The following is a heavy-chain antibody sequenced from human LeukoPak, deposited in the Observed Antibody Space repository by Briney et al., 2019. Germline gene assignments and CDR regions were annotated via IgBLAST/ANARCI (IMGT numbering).Heavy chain of an antibody. CDR1: GGSISSSSYY. CDR2: IFYSGRT. V-gene: IGHV4-39*01. CDR3: ASWGATHHSFDY. J-gene: IGHJ4*02. Sequence: SETLSLTCTVSGGSISSSSYYWGWIRQPPGKGLEWIGNIFYSGRTYYNPSLKSRVTISVDTSKNQFSLKVTSVTAADTAVYYCASWGATHHSFDYWGQGTLVTASS. D-gene: IGHD1-26*01.